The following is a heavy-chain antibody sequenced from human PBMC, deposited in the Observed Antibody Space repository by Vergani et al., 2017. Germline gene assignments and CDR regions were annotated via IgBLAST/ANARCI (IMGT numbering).Heavy chain of an antibody. CDR2: IYPGDSDT. CDR3: ARFAEMDRHDTWFDP. CDR1: GYSFTTYW. V-gene: IGHV5-51*01. J-gene: IGHJ5*02. Sequence: EVQLVQSGAEVKKPGESLTISCKGSGYSFTTYWIGWVRQMPGKGLEWMGIIYPGDSDTRYSPSFQGQVTISADKAISTAYLQWGSLKASDTAMYYCARFAEMDRHDTWFDPWGQGTLVTVSS. D-gene: IGHD2-8*01.